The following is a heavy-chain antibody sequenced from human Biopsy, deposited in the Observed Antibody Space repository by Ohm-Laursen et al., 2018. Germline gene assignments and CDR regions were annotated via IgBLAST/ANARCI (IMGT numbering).Heavy chain of an antibody. CDR2: INTYNANT. V-gene: IGHV1-18*01. D-gene: IGHD2-2*01. CDR1: GYTFTIYG. J-gene: IGHJ6*02. CDR3: ARDYQPKIMTIHYYYFGMDV. Sequence: SVKVSSKASGYTFTIYGISWGRQAPGQGLGWMSWINTYNANTDSAQKVQGRVTMTTDTSTSTAYMELRSLRSDVTAVYYCARDYQPKIMTIHYYYFGMDVWGLRTAVTVSS.